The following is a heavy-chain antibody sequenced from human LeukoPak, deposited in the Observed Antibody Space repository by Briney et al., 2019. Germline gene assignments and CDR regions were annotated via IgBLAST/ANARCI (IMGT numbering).Heavy chain of an antibody. J-gene: IGHJ5*02. V-gene: IGHV1-2*02. CDR1: GNTFTGFY. CDR2: INPDSGGT. Sequence: GASVKVSCKASGNTFTGFYIHWVRQAPGQGLEWMGWINPDSGGTNYAQKFQGRVTMTRDTSIGTAYLELSRLRSDDTAVYYCARVREYYGSGGWFDPWGQGTLVTVSS. D-gene: IGHD3-10*01. CDR3: ARVREYYGSGGWFDP.